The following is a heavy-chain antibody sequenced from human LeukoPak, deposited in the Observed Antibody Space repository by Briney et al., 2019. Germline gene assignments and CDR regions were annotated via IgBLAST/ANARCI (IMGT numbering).Heavy chain of an antibody. Sequence: PGGSLRLSCVASGFTFSRYWMSWVRQAPGKGLEWVAKIKQDGSGEYYLDSVKGRFTISRDNAKNSLYLQMNSLRAEDTAVYYCARDYYEGYYYGSGSGFDYWGQGTLVTVSS. CDR3: ARDYYEGYYYGSGSGFDY. V-gene: IGHV3-7*03. J-gene: IGHJ4*02. CDR2: IKQDGSGE. D-gene: IGHD3-10*01. CDR1: GFTFSRYW.